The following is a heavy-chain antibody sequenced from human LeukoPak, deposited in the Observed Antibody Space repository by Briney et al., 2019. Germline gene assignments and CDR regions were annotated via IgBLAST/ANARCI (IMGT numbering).Heavy chain of an antibody. D-gene: IGHD2-8*01. CDR1: GGTFSSYA. J-gene: IGHJ3*02. CDR2: IIPIFGTA. CDR3: ARGYCTNGVCLWGAFDI. V-gene: IGHV1-69*06. Sequence: ASVKVSCKASGGTFSSYAISWVRQAPGQGLEWMGRIIPIFGTANYAQKFQGRATITADKSTSTAYMELSSLRSEDTAVYYCARGYCTNGVCLWGAFDIWGQGTMVTVSS.